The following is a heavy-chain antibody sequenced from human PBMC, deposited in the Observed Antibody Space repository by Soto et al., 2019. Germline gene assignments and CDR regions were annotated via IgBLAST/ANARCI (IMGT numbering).Heavy chain of an antibody. Sequence: GGSLRLSCVASGFGFSTFAMSWVRQAPGKGREWVSRITGSGREGYYTDSVRRRFTISRDNSRNTLLLQMNSLRDDDTAAYFCAKDLSESDDFGDDWAPFDYWGRGTPVPVSS. CDR2: ITGSGREG. J-gene: IGHJ4*02. CDR1: GFGFSTFA. V-gene: IGHV3-23*01. D-gene: IGHD4-17*01. CDR3: AKDLSESDDFGDDWAPFDY.